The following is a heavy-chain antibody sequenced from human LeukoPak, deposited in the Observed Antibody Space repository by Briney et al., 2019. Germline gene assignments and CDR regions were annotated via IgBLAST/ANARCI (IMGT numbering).Heavy chain of an antibody. D-gene: IGHD3-22*01. CDR1: GGSFSGYY. Sequence: PSETLSLTCAVYGGSFSGYYWSWIRQPPGKGLEWIGEINHSGSTNYNPSLKSRVTISVDTSKNQFSPKLSSVTAADTAVYYCATLYDSSGYFHFWGQGTLVTVSS. J-gene: IGHJ4*02. V-gene: IGHV4-34*01. CDR3: ATLYDSSGYFHF. CDR2: INHSGST.